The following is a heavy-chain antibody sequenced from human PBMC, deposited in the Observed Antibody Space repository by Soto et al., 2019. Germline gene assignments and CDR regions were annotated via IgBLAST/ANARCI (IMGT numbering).Heavy chain of an antibody. Sequence: ASVKVSCQASGFTFSNYGLNWVRPAPGQGLEWMGWVSANNGHTNYAQNLQGRVSMTTDTSTSTAYMELRGLTFDDTAVYYCARDIESVTAKHFFYYYAMDVWGQGTTVTVSS. D-gene: IGHD2-8*01. J-gene: IGHJ6*02. CDR3: ARDIESVTAKHFFYYYAMDV. CDR1: GFTFSNYG. CDR2: VSANNGHT. V-gene: IGHV1-18*01.